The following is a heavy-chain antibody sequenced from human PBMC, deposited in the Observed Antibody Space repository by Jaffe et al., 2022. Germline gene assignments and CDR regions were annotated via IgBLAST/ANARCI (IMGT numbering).Heavy chain of an antibody. CDR2: ISGSGGST. D-gene: IGHD2-2*01. V-gene: IGHV3-23*01. Sequence: EVQLLESGGGLVQPGGSLRLSCAASGFTFSSYAMSWVRQAPGKGLEWVSAISGSGGSTYYADSVKGRFTISRDNSKNTLYLQMNSLRAEDTAVYYCAKDPRDCSSTSCYVLFDYWGQGTLVTVSS. CDR1: GFTFSSYA. CDR3: AKDPRDCSSTSCYVLFDY. J-gene: IGHJ4*02.